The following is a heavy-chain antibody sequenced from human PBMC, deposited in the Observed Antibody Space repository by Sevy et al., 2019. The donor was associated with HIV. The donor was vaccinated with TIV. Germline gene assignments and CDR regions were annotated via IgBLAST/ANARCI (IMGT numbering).Heavy chain of an antibody. Sequence: GSLRLSCAASGFIFSSYWMSWVRQAPGKGLEWVANIKQDGSEKYYVDSVKGRFTISRDNAKNSLYLQMNSLRAEDTAVYYCARDLLLGYCSGGSCHAKGYWGQGTLVTVSS. J-gene: IGHJ4*02. CDR3: ARDLLLGYCSGGSCHAKGY. CDR2: IKQDGSEK. D-gene: IGHD2-15*01. CDR1: GFIFSSYW. V-gene: IGHV3-7*01.